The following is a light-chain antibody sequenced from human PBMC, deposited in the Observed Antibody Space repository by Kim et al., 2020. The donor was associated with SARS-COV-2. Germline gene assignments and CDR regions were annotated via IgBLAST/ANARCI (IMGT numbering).Light chain of an antibody. CDR1: SSDVGGYNY. J-gene: IGLJ3*02. V-gene: IGLV2-14*03. Sequence: LTQPASVSGSPGQSITISCTGTSSDVGGYNYVSWYQQQPGKAPKLMIYDVTKRPSGVSNRFSGSKSGNTASLTISGLQAEDEAEYFCSSHTTSKTLVFGGGTQLTVL. CDR2: DVT. CDR3: SSHTTSKTLV.